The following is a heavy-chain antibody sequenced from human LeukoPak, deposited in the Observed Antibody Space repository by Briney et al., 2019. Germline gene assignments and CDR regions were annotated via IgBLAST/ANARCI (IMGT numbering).Heavy chain of an antibody. J-gene: IGHJ4*02. CDR2: IYPSGDT. V-gene: IGHV4-59*01. Sequence: PSPSLSLTFTVSGGSLNNYYWNWIRQPPGGGPEWIGYIYPSGDTVYTPSRASRVTMSVDTSKNQFSLKVNSVTAADTAVYYCVRDSYGGNRDFDSWGQGTLVTVSS. CDR3: VRDSYGGNRDFDS. CDR1: GGSLNNYY. D-gene: IGHD4-23*01.